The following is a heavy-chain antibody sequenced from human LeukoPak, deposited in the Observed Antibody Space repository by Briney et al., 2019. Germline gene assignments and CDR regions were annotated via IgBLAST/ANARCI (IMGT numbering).Heavy chain of an antibody. J-gene: IGHJ4*02. D-gene: IGHD5-24*01. CDR2: IYYSGST. CDR1: GGSISSHY. Sequence: SETLSLTCTVSGGSISSHYWSWIRQPPGKGLEWIGYIYYSGSTNYNPSLKSRVTISVDTSKNQFSLKLSSVTAADTAVYYCARGSPPGMATTYGLFDYWGQGTLVTVSS. V-gene: IGHV4-59*11. CDR3: ARGSPPGMATTYGLFDY.